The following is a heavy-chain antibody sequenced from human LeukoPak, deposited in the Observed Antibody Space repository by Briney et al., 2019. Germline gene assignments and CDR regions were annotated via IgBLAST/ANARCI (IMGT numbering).Heavy chain of an antibody. CDR2: ISGSGGST. J-gene: IGHJ4*02. Sequence: GGSLRLSCAASGFTFSSYVVSWVRQAPGKGLEWVSTISGSGGSTYYTDSVKGRLTISRDNSKNTLYLQMNTLRAEDTAVYYCAKEVGYFDYWGQGTLVTVSS. V-gene: IGHV3-23*01. CDR1: GFTFSSYV. CDR3: AKEVGYFDY. D-gene: IGHD1-26*01.